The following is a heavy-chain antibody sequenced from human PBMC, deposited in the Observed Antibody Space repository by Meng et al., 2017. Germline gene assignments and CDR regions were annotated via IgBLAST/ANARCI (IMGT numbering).Heavy chain of an antibody. CDR1: GFTFSTFC. J-gene: IGHJ2*01. CDR3: VRKIGGTTNFDL. Sequence: AVGGLVHPGGSLRLSCAAFGFTFSTFCMHWVRQVTGKGLEWVSAISIGGDTFYAGSVEGRFTISRENAKNSVYLQMNSLRDGDTAVYYCVRKIGGTTNFDLWGRGTLVTVSS. CDR2: ISIGGDT. V-gene: IGHV3-13*01. D-gene: IGHD1-7*01.